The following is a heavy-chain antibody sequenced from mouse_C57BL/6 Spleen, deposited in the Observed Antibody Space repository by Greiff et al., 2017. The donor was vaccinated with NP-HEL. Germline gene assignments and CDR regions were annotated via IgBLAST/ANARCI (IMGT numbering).Heavy chain of an antibody. V-gene: IGHV1-61*01. CDR3: ATGTPFAY. D-gene: IGHD4-1*01. CDR2: IYPSDSET. Sequence: LVGPGSSVKLSCKASGYTFTSYWMDWVKQRPGQGLEWIGNIYPSDSETHYNQKFKDKATLTVDKSSSTAYMQLSSLTSEDSAVYYCATGTPFAYWGQGTLVTVSA. J-gene: IGHJ3*01. CDR1: GYTFTSYW.